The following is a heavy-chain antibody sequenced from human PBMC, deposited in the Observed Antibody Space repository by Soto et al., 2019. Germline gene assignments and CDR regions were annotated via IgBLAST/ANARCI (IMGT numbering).Heavy chain of an antibody. CDR2: IYYSGST. V-gene: IGHV4-39*01. CDR1: GGSISSSSYY. D-gene: IGHD3-10*01. J-gene: IGHJ4*02. CDR3: ARLGLWFGELPQESNHYFDY. Sequence: SDTLSLTCTVSGGSISSSSYYWGWIRQPPGKGLEWIGSIYYSGSTYYNPSLKSRVTISVDTSKNQFSLKLSSVTAADTAVYYCARLGLWFGELPQESNHYFDYWGQGTLVTVSS.